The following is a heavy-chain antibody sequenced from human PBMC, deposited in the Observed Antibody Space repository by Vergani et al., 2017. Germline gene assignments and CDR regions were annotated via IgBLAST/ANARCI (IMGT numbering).Heavy chain of an antibody. J-gene: IGHJ4*02. Sequence: QVQLVQSGAEVKKPGASVKVSCKASGYTFTGYYMHWVRQAPGQGLEWMGWINPNSGGTNYAQKFQGRVTMTRDTSISKAYMEVSRLRSDATAVYYCATNIVVVVADPYYFDYWGQGTLVTVSA. V-gene: IGHV1-2*02. CDR2: INPNSGGT. CDR1: GYTFTGYY. CDR3: ATNIVVVVADPYYFDY. D-gene: IGHD2-15*01.